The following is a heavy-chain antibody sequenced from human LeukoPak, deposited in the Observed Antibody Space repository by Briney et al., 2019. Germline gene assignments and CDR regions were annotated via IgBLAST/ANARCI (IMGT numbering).Heavy chain of an antibody. V-gene: IGHV3-43D*03. J-gene: IGHJ4*02. Sequence: GGSLRLSWAASGFTFDVYAMHWVRQAPGKGLEWVSLISWDGGSTYYADSVKGRFTISRDNSKNSLYLQMNSLRAEDTALYYCAKAYPRDYGDYSGPVFDYWGQGTLVTVSS. CDR2: ISWDGGST. CDR3: AKAYPRDYGDYSGPVFDY. CDR1: GFTFDVYA. D-gene: IGHD4-17*01.